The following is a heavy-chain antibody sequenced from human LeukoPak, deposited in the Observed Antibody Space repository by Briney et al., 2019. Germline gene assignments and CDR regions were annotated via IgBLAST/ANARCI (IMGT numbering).Heavy chain of an antibody. CDR3: AREVRGYYFDY. J-gene: IGHJ4*02. CDR1: GFIVSSNY. V-gene: IGHV3-53*01. Sequence: PGGSLRLSCAASGFIVSSNYMSWVRQAPGKGLEWVSVTSSGGNTYYADSVKGRFTISRDISKNTLYLQMNGLRAEDTAVYYCAREVRGYYFDYWGQGTLVTVPS. D-gene: IGHD3-22*01. CDR2: TSSGGNT.